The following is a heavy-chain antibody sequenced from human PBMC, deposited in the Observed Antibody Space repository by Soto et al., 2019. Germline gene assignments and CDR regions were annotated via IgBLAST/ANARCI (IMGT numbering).Heavy chain of an antibody. CDR1: GYMFTNSG. CDR3: ARDQAYGRDV. Sequence: QVQLVQSGAEVKKPGASMKVSCKASGYMFTNSGITWVRQAPGQGLEWMGWISAYNGDTSYTQKVQGRATMTTDTSTSTAYMELRSLRSDDTAVYYCARDQAYGRDVWGQGTTVTVSS. D-gene: IGHD1-26*01. CDR2: ISAYNGDT. V-gene: IGHV1-18*01. J-gene: IGHJ6*02.